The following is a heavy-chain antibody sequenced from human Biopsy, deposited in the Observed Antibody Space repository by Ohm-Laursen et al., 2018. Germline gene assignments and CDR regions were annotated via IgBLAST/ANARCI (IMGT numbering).Heavy chain of an antibody. CDR3: ARGSNEYGGLYFPH. CDR1: GGSFSGYY. V-gene: IGHV4-59*08. D-gene: IGHD4-23*01. CDR2: ISGSSNT. Sequence: SDTLSLTCIVSGGSFSGYYWSWIRQPPGKGLEWIGYISGSSNTNYNPSLKSRVTLSTDTSETQFSLRLSSVTAADTAVYYCARGSNEYGGLYFPHWGQGTLVTVSS. J-gene: IGHJ1*01.